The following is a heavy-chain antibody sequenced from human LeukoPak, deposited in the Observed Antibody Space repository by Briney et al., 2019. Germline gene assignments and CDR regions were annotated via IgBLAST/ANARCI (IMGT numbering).Heavy chain of an antibody. CDR3: ARGGHHYYDSSGYLSACDM. CDR1: GFTFSSDS. D-gene: IGHD3-22*01. V-gene: IGHV3-21*06. CDR2: IISSRSYI. J-gene: IGHJ3*02. Sequence: GGSLTLSCAASGFTFSSDSMNWVRQPPGKGLEWVSSIISSRSYIYYADLLKGRFTITRDNAKNSLYLQMNSLRAEDTAVYYCARGGHHYYDSSGYLSACDMWGQGTMVTVSS.